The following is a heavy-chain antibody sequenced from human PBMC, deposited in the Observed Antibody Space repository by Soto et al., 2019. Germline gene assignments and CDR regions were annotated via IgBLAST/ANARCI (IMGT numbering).Heavy chain of an antibody. V-gene: IGHV1-69*01. CDR2: IIPIFGTA. D-gene: IGHD1-7*01. Sequence: QVQLVQSGAEVKKPGSSVKVSCKASGGTFSSYAISWVREAPGQGLEWMGGIIPIFGTANYAQKFQGRVTITADESTSTAYMELSSLRSEDTAVYYCAREARRELHLDGWFDPWGQGTLVTVSS. CDR3: AREARRELHLDGWFDP. CDR1: GGTFSSYA. J-gene: IGHJ5*02.